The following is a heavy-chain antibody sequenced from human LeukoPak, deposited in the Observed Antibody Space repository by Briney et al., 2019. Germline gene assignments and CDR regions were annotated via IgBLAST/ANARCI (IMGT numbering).Heavy chain of an antibody. V-gene: IGHV4-39*01. CDR3: ASDEGYCSGGSCFSIHAFDI. CDR2: IYYSGST. D-gene: IGHD2-15*01. J-gene: IGHJ3*02. CDR1: GXSISSSSHY. Sequence: SETLSLTCTVSGXSISSSSHYWGWIRQPPGKGLEWIGSIYYSGSTYYNPSLKSRVTISVDTSKNQFSLKLSSVTAADTAVYYCASDEGYCSGGSCFSIHAFDIWGQGTMVTVSS.